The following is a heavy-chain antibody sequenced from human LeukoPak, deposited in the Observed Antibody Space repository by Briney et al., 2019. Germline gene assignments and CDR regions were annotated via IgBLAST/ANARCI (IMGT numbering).Heavy chain of an antibody. Sequence: SSVKVSCKASGGTFSSYAISWVRQAPGQELDWMGGIIPIFCTANYAQKFQGRVTITTDESTSTAYMELSSLRSEDTAVYYCARGLAVDVVTKLAWVDYYYMDVWGKGTTVTVSS. J-gene: IGHJ6*03. CDR3: ARGLAVDVVTKLAWVDYYYMDV. CDR2: IIPIFCTA. CDR1: GGTFSSYA. V-gene: IGHV1-69*05. D-gene: IGHD3-22*01.